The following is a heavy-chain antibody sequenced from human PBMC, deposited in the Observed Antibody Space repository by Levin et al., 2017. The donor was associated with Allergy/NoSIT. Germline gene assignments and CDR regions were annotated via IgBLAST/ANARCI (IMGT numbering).Heavy chain of an antibody. CDR2: IWYDGSNK. Sequence: GGSLRLSCAASGFTFSSYGMHWVRQAPGKGLEWVAVIWYDGSNKYYADSVKGRFTISRDNSKNTLYLQMNSLRAEDTAVYYCARDRWTCRDEDCTGGVYRGHFDYWGQGTLVTVSS. D-gene: IGHD2-8*02. V-gene: IGHV3-33*01. J-gene: IGHJ4*02. CDR3: ARDRWTCRDEDCTGGVYRGHFDY. CDR1: GFTFSSYG.